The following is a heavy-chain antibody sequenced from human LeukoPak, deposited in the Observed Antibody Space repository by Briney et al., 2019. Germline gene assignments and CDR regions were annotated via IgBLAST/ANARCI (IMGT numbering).Heavy chain of an antibody. CDR2: INCNSGGT. D-gene: IGHD4-23*01. Sequence: ASVSVSCTASGYTFTGYYLHCVRQAPGQGLEGRGWINCNSGGTKTAQKFQDRVTMTRDTSITTVYMDLSSLIYDDTAVYYCARDLATVATPYFDYWGQGSLVTVSS. CDR1: GYTFTGYY. J-gene: IGHJ4*02. CDR3: ARDLATVATPYFDY. V-gene: IGHV1-2*02.